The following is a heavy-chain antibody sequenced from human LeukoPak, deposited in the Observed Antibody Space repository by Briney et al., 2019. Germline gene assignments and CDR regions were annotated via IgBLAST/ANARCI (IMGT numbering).Heavy chain of an antibody. D-gene: IGHD2-15*01. CDR1: GGSISSYY. V-gene: IGHV4-59*01. Sequence: SETLSLTCTVSGGSISSYYWSWIRQPPGKGLEWIGYIYYSGSTNYNPSLKSRVTISVDTSKNQFSLKLSSATAADTAVYYCARASPGFSRIPYYYYYYYMDVWGKGTTVTVSS. CDR2: IYYSGST. J-gene: IGHJ6*03. CDR3: ARASPGFSRIPYYYYYYYMDV.